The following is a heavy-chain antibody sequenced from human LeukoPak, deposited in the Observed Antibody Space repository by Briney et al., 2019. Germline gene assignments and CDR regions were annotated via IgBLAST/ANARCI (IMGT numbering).Heavy chain of an antibody. CDR3: ASSGSYCDAFDI. D-gene: IGHD3-10*01. J-gene: IGHJ3*02. V-gene: IGHV4-4*07. Sequence: SETLSLTCTVSGGSISSYYWSWIRQPAGKGLEWIGRIYTSGSTNYNPSLKSRVTMSVDTSKNQFSLKLSSVTAADTAVYYCASSGSYCDAFDIWGQGTMVTVSS. CDR2: IYTSGST. CDR1: GGSISSYY.